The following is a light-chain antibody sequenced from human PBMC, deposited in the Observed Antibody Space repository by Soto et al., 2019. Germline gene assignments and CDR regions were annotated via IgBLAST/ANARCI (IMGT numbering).Light chain of an antibody. CDR1: QTVTSNY. Sequence: EVVLTQSPGTLSLSPGERATLSCRASQTVTSNYLAWYQQKPGQAPRLLIYGASSRATDIPHRFSGSGSGTDFTLTISRLEPEDFALYYCQQYLSLPVTFXQGTKVDIK. V-gene: IGKV3-20*01. CDR2: GAS. J-gene: IGKJ2*01. CDR3: QQYLSLPVT.